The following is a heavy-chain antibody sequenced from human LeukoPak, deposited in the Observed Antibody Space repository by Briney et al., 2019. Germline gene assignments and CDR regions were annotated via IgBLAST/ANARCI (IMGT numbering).Heavy chain of an antibody. V-gene: IGHV2-5*02. CDR3: AHRRYSGYDFYFDY. J-gene: IGHJ4*02. Sequence: ESGPTLVNPTQTLTLTCTFSGFSLSTSGVGVGWIRQPPGKALEWLALIYWDDDKRYSPSLKSRLTITKDTSKNQVVLTMTNMDPVDTATYYCAHRRYSGYDFYFDYWGQGTLVTVSS. CDR2: IYWDDDK. D-gene: IGHD5-12*01. CDR1: GFSLSTSGVG.